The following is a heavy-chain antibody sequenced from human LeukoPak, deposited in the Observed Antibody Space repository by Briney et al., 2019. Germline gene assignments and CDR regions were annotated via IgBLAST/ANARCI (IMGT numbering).Heavy chain of an antibody. V-gene: IGHV5-51*01. Sequence: GESLKISCKGSGYSFTSYWIGWVRQMPGKGLEWMGIIYPGDSDTRYSPSFQGQVTISADKSISTAYLQWSSLKASDTAMYYCARLSYSNYDPYYYYYYYMDVWGKGTTVTVSS. CDR3: ARLSYSNYDPYYYYYYYMDV. D-gene: IGHD4-11*01. CDR1: GYSFTSYW. J-gene: IGHJ6*03. CDR2: IYPGDSDT.